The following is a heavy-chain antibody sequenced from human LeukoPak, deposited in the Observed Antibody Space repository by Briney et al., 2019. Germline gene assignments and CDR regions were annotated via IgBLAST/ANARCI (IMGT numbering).Heavy chain of an antibody. V-gene: IGHV1-69*04. Sequence: SVKVSCKASGGTFSNYAISWVRQAPGQGLEWMGRIIPILDIANYAQKFQGRVTITADKSTSTAYMELSSLRSEDTAVYYCARGGGTTVVYWGQGTLVTVSS. CDR1: GGTFSNYA. CDR2: IIPILDIA. D-gene: IGHD4-23*01. CDR3: ARGGGTTVVY. J-gene: IGHJ4*02.